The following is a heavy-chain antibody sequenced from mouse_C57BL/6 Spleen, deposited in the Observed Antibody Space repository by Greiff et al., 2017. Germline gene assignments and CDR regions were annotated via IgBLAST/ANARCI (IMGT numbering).Heavy chain of an antibody. V-gene: IGHV1-55*01. Sequence: QVQLQQPGAELVKPGASVKMSCKASGYTFPSYWITWVKQRPGQGLEWIGDIYPGSGSTNYNEKFKSKATLTVDTSSSTAYMQLSSLTSEDSAVYYCARRFITTVVRAYWGQGTLVTVSA. CDR3: ARRFITTVVRAY. CDR2: IYPGSGST. D-gene: IGHD1-1*01. J-gene: IGHJ3*01. CDR1: GYTFPSYW.